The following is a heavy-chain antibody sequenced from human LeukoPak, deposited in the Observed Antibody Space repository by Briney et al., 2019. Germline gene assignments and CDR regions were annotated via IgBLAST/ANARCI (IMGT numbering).Heavy chain of an antibody. J-gene: IGHJ3*02. V-gene: IGHV3-9*03. CDR1: GFTFDDDA. D-gene: IGHD2/OR15-2a*01. Sequence: GRSLRLSCAASGFTFDDDAIHWVRQAPGKGLEWVSGISWNSGSIGYADSVKGRFTISRDNAKNSLYLQMNSLRAEDMALYYCATSPARFLSDAFDIWGQGTVVTVSS. CDR2: ISWNSGSI. CDR3: ATSPARFLSDAFDI.